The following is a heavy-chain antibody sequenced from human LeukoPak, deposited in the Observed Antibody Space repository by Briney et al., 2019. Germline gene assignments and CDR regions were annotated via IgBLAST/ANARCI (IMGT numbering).Heavy chain of an antibody. Sequence: SQTLSLTCTVSGGSVSSGDYYWSWIRQHPGKGLEWIGYIYYSGSTYYNPSLKSRVTISVDTSKNQFSLNLNYVTAADTAVYYCASGREITATLPYWGQGTLITVSS. CDR1: GGSVSSGDYY. J-gene: IGHJ4*02. V-gene: IGHV4-31*03. CDR2: IYYSGST. D-gene: IGHD1-20*01. CDR3: ASGREITATLPY.